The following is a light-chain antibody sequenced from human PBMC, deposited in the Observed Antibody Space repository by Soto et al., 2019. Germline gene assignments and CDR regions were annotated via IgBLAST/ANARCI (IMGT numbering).Light chain of an antibody. V-gene: IGLV2-8*01. Sequence: QSVLTQPPSASGSPGQSVTISCTGTSSDVGGYNYVSWYQQHPGKAPKLMIYEVSKRPSGVPDRFSGSKSGNTASLTVSGLQAEDEADYYCSSYAGSSAVLFGGGTKVTVL. CDR3: SSYAGSSAVL. CDR1: SSDVGGYNY. J-gene: IGLJ2*01. CDR2: EVS.